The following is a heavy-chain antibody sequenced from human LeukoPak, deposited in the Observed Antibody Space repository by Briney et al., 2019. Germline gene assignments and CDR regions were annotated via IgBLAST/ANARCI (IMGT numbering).Heavy chain of an antibody. V-gene: IGHV1-69*13. Sequence: ASVKVSCQASGGTFSSYAISWVRQAPGQGLAWVGGIIPIFGTANYAQKFQGRVTITADESTSTPYMELSSLRSEDTAVYYCARPRVSDAFGFWGQGTMVTVSS. D-gene: IGHD3-22*01. CDR3: ARPRVSDAFGF. J-gene: IGHJ3*01. CDR2: IIPIFGTA. CDR1: GGTFSSYA.